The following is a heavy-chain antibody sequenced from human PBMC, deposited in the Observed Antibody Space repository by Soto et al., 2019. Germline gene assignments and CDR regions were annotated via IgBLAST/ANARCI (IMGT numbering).Heavy chain of an antibody. CDR3: MRGYRDGTYGMDV. D-gene: IGHD5-18*01. CDR2: IYPGDSDT. V-gene: IGHV5-51*01. CDR1: GYSFTSYW. Sequence: GESLKISGKGSGYSFTSYWISWVRQMHGKGLEGMGNIYPGDSDTRYSPSFQGQVTISADKSIRTAYLQWSSLKASDTAMYSFMRGYRDGTYGMDVWGQGTTVTVSS. J-gene: IGHJ6*02.